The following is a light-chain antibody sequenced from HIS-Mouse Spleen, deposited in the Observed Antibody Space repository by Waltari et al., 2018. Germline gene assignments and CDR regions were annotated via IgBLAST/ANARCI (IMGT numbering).Light chain of an antibody. CDR3: SSYTSSSTPYV. CDR1: SSDVGGYNY. Sequence: QSALTQPASVSGSPGQSITISCTGTSSDVGGYNYVSWYQHHPGKAPKLMIYEVSNRPSGFPSRSSGSNSGNTASLTISGLHAEDEADYYCSSYTSSSTPYVFGTGTKVTVL. V-gene: IGLV2-14*01. CDR2: EVS. J-gene: IGLJ1*01.